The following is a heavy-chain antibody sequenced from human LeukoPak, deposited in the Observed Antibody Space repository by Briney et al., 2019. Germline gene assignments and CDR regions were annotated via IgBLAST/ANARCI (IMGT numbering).Heavy chain of an antibody. V-gene: IGHV3-21*01. CDR3: ARDRGTPSPSYFDY. Sequence: GGSLRLSCAASEFTFSSYSMNWVRQAPGKGLDWVSSISSSGSYIYYADSVKGRFTISRDNAKNSLYLQMSSLRAEDTAVYYCARDRGTPSPSYFDYWGQGTLVTVSS. CDR2: ISSSGSYI. CDR1: EFTFSSYS. J-gene: IGHJ4*02. D-gene: IGHD2-15*01.